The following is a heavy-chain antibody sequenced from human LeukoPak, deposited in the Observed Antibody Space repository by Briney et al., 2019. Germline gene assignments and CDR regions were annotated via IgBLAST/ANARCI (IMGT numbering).Heavy chain of an antibody. CDR2: IYYSGST. CDR1: GGSISSGDYY. D-gene: IGHD5-18*01. CDR3: ARDQIGYSYGTSLYYYYGMDV. J-gene: IGHJ6*02. Sequence: PSETLSLTCTVSGGSISSGDYYWNWIRQPPGKGLEWIGYIYYSGSTNYNPSLKSRVTISVDTSKNQFSLKLSSVTAADTAVYYCARDQIGYSYGTSLYYYYGMDVWGQGTSVTVSS. V-gene: IGHV4-61*08.